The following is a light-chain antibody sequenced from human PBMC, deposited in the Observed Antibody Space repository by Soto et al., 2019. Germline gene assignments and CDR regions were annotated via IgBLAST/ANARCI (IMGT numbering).Light chain of an antibody. CDR1: QSVSSSY. CDR3: QRYGSSPTT. V-gene: IGKV3-20*01. J-gene: IGKJ5*01. CDR2: GAS. Sequence: EIVLTQSPGTLSLSPGERATLSCRASQSVSSSYLAWYQQKPGQAPRLLIYGASSRATGIPDRFSGSGSGTDFALTISRLEPEDFEVYYCQRYGSSPTTFGQGTRLEIK.